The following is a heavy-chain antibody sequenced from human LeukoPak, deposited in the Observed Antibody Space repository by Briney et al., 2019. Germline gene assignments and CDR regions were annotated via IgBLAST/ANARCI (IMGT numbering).Heavy chain of an antibody. Sequence: SQTLSLTCTVSSGSINSDGYYWSWIRQPAGTGLEWIGRVYSTGSANYSPSLESRVIVSIDTSKNQFFLRLSSVTAADTAVYYCARVYRRDGYNYDGLDISGQGTMVTVS. CDR2: VYSTGSA. CDR1: SGSINSDGYY. CDR3: ARVYRRDGYNYDGLDI. J-gene: IGHJ3*02. D-gene: IGHD5-24*01. V-gene: IGHV4-61*02.